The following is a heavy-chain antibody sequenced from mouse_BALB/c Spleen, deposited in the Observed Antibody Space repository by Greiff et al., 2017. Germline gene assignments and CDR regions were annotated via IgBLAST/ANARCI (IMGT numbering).Heavy chain of an antibody. J-gene: IGHJ2*01. Sequence: EVQRVESGGDLVKPGGSLKLSCAASGFTFSSYGMSWVRQTPDKRLEWVATISSGGSYTYYPDSVKGRFTISRDNAKNTLYLQMSSLKSEDTAMYYCARHPSTTVVATNYLDYWGQGTTLTVSS. CDR1: GFTFSSYG. CDR3: ARHPSTTVVATNYLDY. V-gene: IGHV5-6*01. D-gene: IGHD1-1*01. CDR2: ISSGGSYT.